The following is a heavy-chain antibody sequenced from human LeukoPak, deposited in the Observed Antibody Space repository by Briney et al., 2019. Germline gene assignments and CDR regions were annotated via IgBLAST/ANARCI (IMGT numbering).Heavy chain of an antibody. CDR2: ISSSSSYI. Sequence: GGSLRLSCAASGFTFSSYSMNWVRQAPGKGLEWVSSISSSSSYIYYADSVKGRFTISRDNAKNSLYLQMNSLRAEDTAVYYCARDLGYSTVIDASVDYWGQGTLVTVSS. J-gene: IGHJ4*02. V-gene: IGHV3-21*01. CDR3: ARDLGYSTVIDASVDY. CDR1: GFTFSSYS. D-gene: IGHD6-13*01.